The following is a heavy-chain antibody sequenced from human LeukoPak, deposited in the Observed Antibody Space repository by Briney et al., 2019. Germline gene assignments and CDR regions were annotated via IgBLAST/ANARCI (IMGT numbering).Heavy chain of an antibody. CDR1: GYSFTNYD. V-gene: IGHV1-8*01. CDR3: ARGREIVVVPAASLNDF. Sequence: ASVKVSCKASGYSFTNYDINWVRQATGQGLEWVGYMNPNTGDTGYAQKFQGRVTMTRDTSISTAYMELTSLGSEDTAVYYCARGREIVVVPAASLNDFWGQGTLVTVSS. D-gene: IGHD2-2*01. CDR2: MNPNTGDT. J-gene: IGHJ4*02.